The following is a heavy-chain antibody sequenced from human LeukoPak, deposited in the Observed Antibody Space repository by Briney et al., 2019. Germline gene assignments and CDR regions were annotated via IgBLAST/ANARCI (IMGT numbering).Heavy chain of an antibody. J-gene: IGHJ4*02. CDR1: GYTFTSYS. D-gene: IGHD4-17*01. V-gene: IGHV1-18*01. CDR3: ARDEVHGDRDFDY. CDR2: INPYNDNT. Sequence: SVKVSCKTSGYTFTSYSIIWVRHAPGQGLECMGWINPYNDNTNYAQNLQGRVTMTTDTSTNTVYMELKSLRSDATAVYYCARDEVHGDRDFDYWGQGTRVTVSS.